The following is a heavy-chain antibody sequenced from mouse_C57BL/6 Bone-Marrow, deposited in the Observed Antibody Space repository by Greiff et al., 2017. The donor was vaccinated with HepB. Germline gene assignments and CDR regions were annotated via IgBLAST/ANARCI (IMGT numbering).Heavy chain of an antibody. CDR2: ISDGGSYT. Sequence: EVNVVESGGGLVKPGGSLKLSCAASGFTFSSYAMSWVRQTPEKRLEWVATISDGGSYTYYPDNVKGRFTISRDNAKNNLYLQMSHLKSEDTAMYYCARSRYYYGSSYGAMDYWGQGTSVTVSS. V-gene: IGHV5-4*03. CDR1: GFTFSSYA. D-gene: IGHD1-1*01. J-gene: IGHJ4*01. CDR3: ARSRYYYGSSYGAMDY.